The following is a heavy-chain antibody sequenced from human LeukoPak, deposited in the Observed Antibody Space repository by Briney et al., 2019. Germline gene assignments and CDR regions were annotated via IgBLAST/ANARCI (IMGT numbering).Heavy chain of an antibody. CDR3: ARLIVGATNVDY. J-gene: IGHJ4*02. V-gene: IGHV1-46*01. CDR1: GYTFTSYD. CDR2: INPSGGST. Sequence: ASVKVSCKASGYTFTSYDINWVRQAPGQGLEWMGIINPSGGSTSYAQRFQGRVTMTRDTSTSTVYMELSSLRSEDTAVYYCARLIVGATNVDYWGQGTLVTVSS. D-gene: IGHD1-26*01.